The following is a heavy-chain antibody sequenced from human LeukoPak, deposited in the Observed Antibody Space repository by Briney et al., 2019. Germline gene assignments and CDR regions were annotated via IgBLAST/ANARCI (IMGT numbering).Heavy chain of an antibody. Sequence: KPSETLSLTCTVSGGSISSYYWSWIRQPPGKGLEWIGYIHYSGSTKYNPSLKSRVTISVDTSKNQFSLKLSSVTAADTAVYYCARGGRYGGNAGLDSWGQGTLVTVSS. D-gene: IGHD5-18*01. J-gene: IGHJ4*02. CDR3: ARGGRYGGNAGLDS. CDR1: GGSISSYY. V-gene: IGHV4-59*01. CDR2: IHYSGST.